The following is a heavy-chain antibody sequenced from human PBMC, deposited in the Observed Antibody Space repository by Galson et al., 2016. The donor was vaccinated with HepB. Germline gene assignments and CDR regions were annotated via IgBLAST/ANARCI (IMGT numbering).Heavy chain of an antibody. V-gene: IGHV3-30*04. CDR1: GFSFRSYA. Sequence: SLRLSCAASGFSFRSYAMHWVRQVPGKGLEWVAVISFDGSDEYYADSVKGRFTISRDNSKNTLYLQMNSLRVEDTAVYYCARGPGSYYRGREYYYGMDVWVQGTTVTVSS. D-gene: IGHD3-10*01. J-gene: IGHJ6*02. CDR2: ISFDGSDE. CDR3: ARGPGSYYRGREYYYGMDV.